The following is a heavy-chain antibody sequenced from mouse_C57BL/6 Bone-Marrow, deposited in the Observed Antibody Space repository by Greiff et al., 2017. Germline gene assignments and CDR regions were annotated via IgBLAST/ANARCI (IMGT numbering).Heavy chain of an antibody. CDR3: ARSWSDY. V-gene: IGHV1-55*01. CDR1: GYTFTSYW. CDR2: IYPRSGNT. Sequence: QVQLQQPGAELVKPGASVKMSCKASGYTFTSYWITWVKQRPGQGLEWIGEIYPRSGNTYYNEKFKGKATLTADKSSSTAYMELRSLTSEDSAVYFCARSWSDYWGQGTTLTVSS. J-gene: IGHJ2*01.